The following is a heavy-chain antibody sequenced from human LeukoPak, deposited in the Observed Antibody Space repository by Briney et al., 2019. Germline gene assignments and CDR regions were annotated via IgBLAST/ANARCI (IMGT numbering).Heavy chain of an antibody. CDR3: ARGGGGSSTVTTYWFDP. V-gene: IGHV4-30-4*01. Sequence: SQTLSLTCTVSGDSISGADYYWSWIRQPPGKGLEWIAYVYYSGSTYYNLSLKSRLTISVDTSKNQFSLKLNSVTAADTAVYYCARGGGGSSTVTTYWFDPWGQGALVTVSS. D-gene: IGHD4-17*01. CDR1: GDSISGADYY. CDR2: VYYSGST. J-gene: IGHJ5*02.